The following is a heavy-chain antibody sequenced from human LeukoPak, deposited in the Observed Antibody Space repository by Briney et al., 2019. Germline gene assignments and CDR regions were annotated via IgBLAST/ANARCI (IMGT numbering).Heavy chain of an antibody. CDR3: ARVSPSSTRPLRAPDY. D-gene: IGHD2-2*01. CDR2: IYYSGST. Sequence: SETLSLTCTVSGGSISSYYWSWIRQPPGKGLEWSGYIYYSGSTNYNPSLKSRVTISVDTSKNQFSLKLSSVTAADTAVYYCARVSPSSTRPLRAPDYWGQGTLVTVSS. V-gene: IGHV4-59*01. CDR1: GGSISSYY. J-gene: IGHJ4*02.